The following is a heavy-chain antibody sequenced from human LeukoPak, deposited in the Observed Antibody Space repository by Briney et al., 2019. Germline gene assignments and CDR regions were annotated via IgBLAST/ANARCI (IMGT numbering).Heavy chain of an antibody. D-gene: IGHD3-10*01. CDR2: ISAYNGNT. CDR3: ARDGADYYGSGSYSDYYNGMDV. CDR1: GYTFTSYG. J-gene: IGHJ6*02. V-gene: IGHV1-18*01. Sequence: GASVKVSCKASGYTFTSYGISWVRQAPGQGLEWMGWISAYNGNTNYAQKLQGRVTMTTDTSTSTAYMELRSLRSDDTAVYYCARDGADYYGSGSYSDYYNGMDVWGQGTTVTVSS.